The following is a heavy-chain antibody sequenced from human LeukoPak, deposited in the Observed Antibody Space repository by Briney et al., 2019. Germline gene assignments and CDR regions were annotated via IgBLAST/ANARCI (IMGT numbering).Heavy chain of an antibody. CDR1: GFTFSDYY. CDR2: ISSSGSTI. Sequence: PGGSLRLSCAASGFTFSDYYMSWIRQAPGKGVEWVSYISSSGSTIYYADSVKGRFTISRDNAKNSLYLQMNSLRAEDTAVYYCARDRGYSSGWRDAFDIWGQGTMVTVSS. J-gene: IGHJ3*02. D-gene: IGHD6-19*01. V-gene: IGHV3-11*01. CDR3: ARDRGYSSGWRDAFDI.